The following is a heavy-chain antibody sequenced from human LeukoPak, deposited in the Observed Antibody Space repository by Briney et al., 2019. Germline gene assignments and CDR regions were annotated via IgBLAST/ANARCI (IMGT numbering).Heavy chain of an antibody. CDR3: ARAEYSSGLDDY. J-gene: IGHJ4*02. D-gene: IGHD6-19*01. Sequence: ASVKVSCKASGYTFTGYYMHWVRQAPGQVLEWMGWINPNSGGTNYAQKFQGWVTMTRDTSISTAYMELNKLRSDDTAVYYCARAEYSSGLDDYWGQGTLVTVSS. V-gene: IGHV1-2*04. CDR1: GYTFTGYY. CDR2: INPNSGGT.